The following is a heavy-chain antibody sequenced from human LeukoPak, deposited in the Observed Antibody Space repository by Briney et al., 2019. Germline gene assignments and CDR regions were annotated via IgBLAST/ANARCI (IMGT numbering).Heavy chain of an antibody. CDR2: ISSSGSTI. J-gene: IGHJ4*02. CDR3: ASRRSTLSCSSTSCSLGY. Sequence: PGGSLRLSCAASGLTFSSYEMNWVRQAPGKGLEWVSYISSSGSTIYYADSVKGRFTISRDNAKNSLYLQMNSLRAEDTAVYYCASRRSTLSCSSTSCSLGYWGQGTLVTVSS. V-gene: IGHV3-48*03. CDR1: GLTFSSYE. D-gene: IGHD2-2*01.